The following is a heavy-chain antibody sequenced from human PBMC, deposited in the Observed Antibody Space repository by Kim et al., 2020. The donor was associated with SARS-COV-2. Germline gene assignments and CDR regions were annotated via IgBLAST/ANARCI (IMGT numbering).Heavy chain of an antibody. V-gene: IGHV3-30*18. J-gene: IGHJ4*02. Sequence: GGSLRLSCAASGFTFSSYGMHWVRQAPGKGPEWVAVISYDGSNKYYADSVKGRFTISRDNSKNTLYLQMNSLRAEDTAVYYCAKDRELLWFGELGYWGQG. CDR1: GFTFSSYG. CDR2: ISYDGSNK. D-gene: IGHD3-10*01. CDR3: AKDRELLWFGELGY.